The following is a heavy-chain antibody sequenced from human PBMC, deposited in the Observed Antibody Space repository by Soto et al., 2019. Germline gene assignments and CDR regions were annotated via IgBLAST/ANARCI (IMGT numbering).Heavy chain of an antibody. V-gene: IGHV1-2*04. Sequence: ASVKVSCKASGYTFTGYYMHWVRQAPGQGLEWMGWINPNSGGTNYAQKFQGWVTMTRDTSISTAYMELSRLRSDDTAVYYCARAGYCRGGSCYSYSGNGMDVWG. CDR3: ARAGYCRGGSCYSYSGNGMDV. J-gene: IGHJ6*02. CDR1: GYTFTGYY. D-gene: IGHD2-15*01. CDR2: INPNSGGT.